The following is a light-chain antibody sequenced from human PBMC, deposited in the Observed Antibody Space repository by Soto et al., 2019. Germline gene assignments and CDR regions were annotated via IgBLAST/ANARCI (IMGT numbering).Light chain of an antibody. V-gene: IGLV2-14*03. CDR2: DVN. J-gene: IGLJ2*01. CDR3: TSWTTSTTRI. Sequence: QSALTQPASVSGSPGQSITISCTGTSSDIGAYNFVSWYQQHPGKAPKLMLYDVNIRPSGVSNRFSGSKSGNTASLTISGLQAEDGADYYCTSWTTSTTRIFGGGTKLTVL. CDR1: SSDIGAYNF.